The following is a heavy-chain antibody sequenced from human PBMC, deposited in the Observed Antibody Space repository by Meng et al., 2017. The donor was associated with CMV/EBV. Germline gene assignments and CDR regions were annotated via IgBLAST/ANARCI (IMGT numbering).Heavy chain of an antibody. CDR1: GYTFTSYG. J-gene: IGHJ4*02. D-gene: IGHD3-22*01. V-gene: IGHV1-18*01. Sequence: QVQLVQSGAEVKKPGASVKVPCXAXGYTFTSYGISWVRQAPGQGLEWMGWISAYNGNTNYAQKLQGRVTMTTDTSTSTAYMELRSLRSDDTAVYYCARVGLSMIVVEPPFDYWGQGTLVTVSS. CDR2: ISAYNGNT. CDR3: ARVGLSMIVVEPPFDY.